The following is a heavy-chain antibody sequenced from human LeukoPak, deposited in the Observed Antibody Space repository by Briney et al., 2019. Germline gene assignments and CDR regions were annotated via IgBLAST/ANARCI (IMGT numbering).Heavy chain of an antibody. V-gene: IGHV3-30*04. J-gene: IGHJ4*02. CDR1: GFTFSSYA. CDR3: AKVRLGWGSVAAPCYFDY. CDR2: ISYDGSNK. D-gene: IGHD6-19*01. Sequence: GGSLRLSCAASGFTFSSYAMHWVRQAPGKGLEWVAVISYDGSNKYYADSVKGRFTISRDNSKNTLYLQMNSLRAEDTAVYYCAKVRLGWGSVAAPCYFDYWGQGTLVTVSS.